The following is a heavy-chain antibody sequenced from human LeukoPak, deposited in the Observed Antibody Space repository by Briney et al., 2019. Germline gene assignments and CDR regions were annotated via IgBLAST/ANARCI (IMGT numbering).Heavy chain of an antibody. D-gene: IGHD3-9*01. J-gene: IGHJ4*02. V-gene: IGHV1-18*01. Sequence: GASVKVSCKASGYTFTSYGISWVRQAPGQGLEWMGWISAYNGNTNYAQKLQGRVTMTTDTSTSTAYMELRSLRSDDTAVYHCARETPARGELRYFDWLYYFDYWGQGTLVTVSS. CDR1: GYTFTSYG. CDR2: ISAYNGNT. CDR3: ARETPARGELRYFDWLYYFDY.